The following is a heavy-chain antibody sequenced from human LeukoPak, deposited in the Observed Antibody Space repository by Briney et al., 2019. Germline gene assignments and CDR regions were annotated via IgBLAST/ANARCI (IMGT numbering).Heavy chain of an antibody. D-gene: IGHD6-19*01. J-gene: IGHJ6*02. V-gene: IGHV1-69*13. CDR1: GGTFSKYT. CDR3: AGQWLPPDNEYYYYGMDV. CDR2: IIPIFGTA. Sequence: ASVKVSCKASGGTFSKYTISWVRQAPGQGLEWMGGIIPIFGTANYAQKFQGRVTITADESTSTAYMELSSLRSEDTAVYYCAGQWLPPDNEYYYYGMDVWGQGTTVTVSS.